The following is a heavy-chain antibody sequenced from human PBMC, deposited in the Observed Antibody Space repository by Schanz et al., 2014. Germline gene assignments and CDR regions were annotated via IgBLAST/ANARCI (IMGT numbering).Heavy chain of an antibody. J-gene: IGHJ3*02. CDR1: GGTFSSYT. V-gene: IGHV1-69*08. D-gene: IGHD2-15*01. Sequence: QVQLVQSGAEVKKPGSSVKVSCKASGGTFSSYTISWVRQAPGQGPEWMGRIIPILGIGNDAQKFQGRVTITAAKSTRTAYMEPGSLRSDDTAVYYCARDGPYPGACSGGSCLSPATTRGAFDILGQGTMVTVSS. CDR2: IIPILGIG. CDR3: ARDGPYPGACSGGSCLSPATTRGAFDI.